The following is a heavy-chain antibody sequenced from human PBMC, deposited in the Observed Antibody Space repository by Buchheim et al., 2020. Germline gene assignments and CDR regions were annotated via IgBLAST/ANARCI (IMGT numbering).Heavy chain of an antibody. Sequence: QVQLVESGGGVVQPGRSLRLSCAASGFTFSSYGMHWVRQAPGKGLEWVAVISYDGSNKYYADSVKGRFTISRDNSKNTLYLQMNSLRAEDTAVYYCAKGPNWNDIRSFDYWGQGTL. CDR1: GFTFSSYG. CDR2: ISYDGSNK. J-gene: IGHJ4*02. D-gene: IGHD1-20*01. V-gene: IGHV3-30*18. CDR3: AKGPNWNDIRSFDY.